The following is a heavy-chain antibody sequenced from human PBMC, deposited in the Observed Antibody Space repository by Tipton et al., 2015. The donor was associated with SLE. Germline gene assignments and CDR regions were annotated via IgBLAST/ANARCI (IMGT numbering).Heavy chain of an antibody. Sequence: TLSLTCTVSGGSISSYYWSWIRQPPGKGLEWIGYIYYSGSTNYNHSLKSRVTISVDTSKNQFSLKLSSVTAADTAVYYCARVPLYYYYYMDVWGKGTTVTVSS. J-gene: IGHJ6*03. V-gene: IGHV4-59*01. CDR2: IYYSGST. CDR3: ARVPLYYYYYMDV. CDR1: GGSISSYY.